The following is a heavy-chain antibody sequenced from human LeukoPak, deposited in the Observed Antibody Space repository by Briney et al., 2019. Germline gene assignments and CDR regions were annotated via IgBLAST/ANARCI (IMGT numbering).Heavy chain of an antibody. CDR2: ISDSGGRT. J-gene: IGHJ4*02. D-gene: IGHD4-17*01. CDR1: GFTFSSYA. CDR3: AKGRTVTEGIFDC. Sequence: KPGGSLRLSCAASGFTFSSYAMTWVRQAPGRGLEWVSTISDSGGRTFYADSVKGRFTISRDNSKNTLYLQMNSLRAEDTAVYYCAKGRTVTEGIFDCWGQGTLVTVSS. V-gene: IGHV3-23*01.